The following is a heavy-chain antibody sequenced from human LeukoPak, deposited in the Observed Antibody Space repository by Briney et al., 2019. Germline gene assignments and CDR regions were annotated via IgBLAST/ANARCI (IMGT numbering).Heavy chain of an antibody. CDR1: GFTFSSDA. Sequence: GGSLRLSCAASGFTFSSDAMSWVRQAPGKGLEWVSAISGGGGGTYYADSVKGRFTISRDNSKNTLYLQMNSLRAEDTAVYYCAKDYGDVGYSYGYFDYWGQGTLVTVSS. J-gene: IGHJ4*02. D-gene: IGHD5-18*01. CDR3: AKDYGDVGYSYGYFDY. V-gene: IGHV3-23*01. CDR2: ISGGGGGT.